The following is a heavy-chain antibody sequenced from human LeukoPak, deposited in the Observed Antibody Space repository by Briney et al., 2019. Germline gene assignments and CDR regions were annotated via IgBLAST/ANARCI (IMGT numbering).Heavy chain of an antibody. CDR2: ISASGTSP. CDR3: AKGSIMLWV. V-gene: IGHV3-23*01. D-gene: IGHD2-8*01. CDR1: GSTFSSYA. Sequence: GGSLRLSCAASGSTFSSYAMHWVRQAPGKGLEWVSSISASGTSPYYTDSVKGRFTISRDTSKNTLSLQMNSLRVDDTAVYYCAKGSIMLWVGGQGTLVTVSS. J-gene: IGHJ4*02.